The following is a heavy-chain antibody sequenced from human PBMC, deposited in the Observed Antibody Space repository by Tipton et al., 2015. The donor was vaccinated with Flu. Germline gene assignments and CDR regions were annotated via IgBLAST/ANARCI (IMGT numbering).Heavy chain of an antibody. CDR2: TRNKANTYTT. Sequence: SLRLSCAASGISFSDHYMDWVRQAPGKGLEWVGRTRNKANTYTTEYAASVKGRFTISRDNSKNTLYLQMNSLRPEDTAVYQCARDRVGLTFGFDFWGQGTLVTVSS. V-gene: IGHV3-72*01. CDR1: GISFSDHY. J-gene: IGHJ4*02. CDR3: ARDRVGLTFGFDF. D-gene: IGHD3-16*01.